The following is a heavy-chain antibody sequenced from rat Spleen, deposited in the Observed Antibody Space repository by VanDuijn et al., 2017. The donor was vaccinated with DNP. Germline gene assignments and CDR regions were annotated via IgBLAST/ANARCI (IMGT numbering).Heavy chain of an antibody. V-gene: IGHV5-31*01. CDR1: GFTFNDHW. D-gene: IGHD1-11*01. Sequence: EVHLVESGGGPVQPGKSLKLSCVASGFTFNDHWMTWIRQGPGKGLEWVASISLAGASTYYPDSVKGRFTISRDNAKSTLYLQMNSLRSEDTATYYCAKGPSYGGWSDFFDYWGQGVMVTVSS. J-gene: IGHJ2*01. CDR2: ISLAGAST. CDR3: AKGPSYGGWSDFFDY.